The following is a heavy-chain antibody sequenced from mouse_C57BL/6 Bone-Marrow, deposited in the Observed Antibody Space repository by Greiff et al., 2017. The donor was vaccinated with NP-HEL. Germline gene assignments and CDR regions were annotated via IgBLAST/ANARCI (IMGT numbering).Heavy chain of an antibody. CDR3: TNGSSPAWVAY. J-gene: IGHJ3*01. V-gene: IGHV14-4*01. CDR1: GFNIKDAY. D-gene: IGHD1-1*01. Sequence: VQLQQSGAALVPPGASVKLSCTASGFNIKDAYMHWVKQRPEQGLEWFGCIYPENGDTEYASKFQGKATITADTPSNTAYLQLSRLTSEDTAFYYYTNGSSPAWVAYWGQGTLVTVSA. CDR2: IYPENGDT.